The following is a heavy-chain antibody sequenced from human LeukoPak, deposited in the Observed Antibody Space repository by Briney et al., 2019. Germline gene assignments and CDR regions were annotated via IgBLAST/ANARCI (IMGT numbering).Heavy chain of an antibody. D-gene: IGHD6-19*01. V-gene: IGHV4-39*01. CDR2: IYYSGSP. CDR1: DGAISSSSYY. Sequence: SETLSLTCTASDGAISSSSYYWGWIRQPPGKGLEWIGSIYYSGSPYYNPSLKSRVTISVDTSKNQFCLKLSSVTAADTAVYYCARRWDSSGWTDAFGTWGQGTMVIVSS. J-gene: IGHJ3*02. CDR3: ARRWDSSGWTDAFGT.